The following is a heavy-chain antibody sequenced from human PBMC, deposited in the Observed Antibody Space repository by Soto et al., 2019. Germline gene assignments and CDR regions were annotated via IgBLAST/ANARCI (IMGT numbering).Heavy chain of an antibody. V-gene: IGHV1-69*01. Sequence: QVQLVQSGAEVKKPGSSVKVSCKASGGTFSSYAISWVRQAPGQGLEWMGGIIPIFGTANYAQKFQGRVTITADESTSTSYMERSSLRSEDTAVYYCASLVVPAAIPNDYWGQGTLVTVSS. CDR1: GGTFSSYA. CDR2: IIPIFGTA. D-gene: IGHD2-2*02. CDR3: ASLVVPAAIPNDY. J-gene: IGHJ4*02.